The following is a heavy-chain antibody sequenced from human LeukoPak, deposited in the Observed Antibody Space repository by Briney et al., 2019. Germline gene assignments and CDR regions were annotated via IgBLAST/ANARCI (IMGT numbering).Heavy chain of an antibody. D-gene: IGHD5-18*01. Sequence: GGSLRLSCAAAGFTFSNYAMTWVRQAPGKGLEWVSSISGSGGSTYYADSVKGRFTIPRDNSKNTLYLQMYSLRAEDTAVYYCSRGGYNMDTGYYYAMDVWGQGTTVTVSS. V-gene: IGHV3-23*01. CDR3: SRGGYNMDTGYYYAMDV. CDR1: GFTFSNYA. J-gene: IGHJ6*02. CDR2: ISGSGGST.